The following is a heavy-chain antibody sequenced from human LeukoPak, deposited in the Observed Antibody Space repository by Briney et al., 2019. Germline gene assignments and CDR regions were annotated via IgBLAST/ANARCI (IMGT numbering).Heavy chain of an antibody. J-gene: IGHJ5*02. CDR3: ARDRDYGDYPNWFDP. D-gene: IGHD4-17*01. V-gene: IGHV4-59*01. CDR1: GGSISSYY. Sequence: SETLSLTCTVSGGSISSYYWSWIRQPPGKRLEWIGYIYYSGSTNYNPSLKSRVTISVDTSKNQFSLKLSSVTAADTAVYYCARDRDYGDYPNWFDPWGQGTLVTVSS. CDR2: IYYSGST.